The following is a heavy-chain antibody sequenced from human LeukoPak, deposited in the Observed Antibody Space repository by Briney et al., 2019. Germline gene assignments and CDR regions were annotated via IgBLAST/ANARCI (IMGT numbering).Heavy chain of an antibody. V-gene: IGHV3-23*01. CDR3: AREGAGDGGRYHSYFDH. D-gene: IGHD1-1*01. CDR2: INNRGGGT. J-gene: IGHJ4*02. CDR1: GFTFSSFA. Sequence: GGSLRLSCVDSGFTFSSFAMSWVRQAPGKGLEWVSGINNRGGGTFHADSVQGRFTISRDDSKNTLYLEMNSLRAEDTAVYYCAREGAGDGGRYHSYFDHWGQGTLVTVS.